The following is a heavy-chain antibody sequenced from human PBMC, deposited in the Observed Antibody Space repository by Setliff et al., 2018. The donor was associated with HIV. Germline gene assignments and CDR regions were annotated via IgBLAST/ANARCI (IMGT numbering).Heavy chain of an antibody. CDR3: ARDDVGYCSGGSCYHLFDTFDI. CDR2: ISSYNDNT. D-gene: IGHD2-15*01. Sequence: ASVKVSCKASGYSFTNYGISWVRQAPGQGLEWMGWISSYNDNTNYALNLQGRVTMTTDTSTSTAYMELRSLRSYDTAVYYCARDDVGYCSGGSCYHLFDTFDIWGQGTVVTVSS. V-gene: IGHV1-18*01. CDR1: GYSFTNYG. J-gene: IGHJ3*02.